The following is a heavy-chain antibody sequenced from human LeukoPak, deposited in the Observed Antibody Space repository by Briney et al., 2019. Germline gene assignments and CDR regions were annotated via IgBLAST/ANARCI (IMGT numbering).Heavy chain of an antibody. CDR1: GFTFSSYW. CDR2: INSDGTST. J-gene: IGHJ5*02. CDR3: ATQYCTNAVCP. V-gene: IGHV3-74*01. Sequence: PGGSLRLSCAASGFTFSSYWMHWVRHAPGKGLVWVSRINSDGTSTNYADSVKGRFTISRDNAKNTLYLQMNSLRAEDTAVYYCATQYCTNAVCPWGQGTLVTVSS. D-gene: IGHD2-8*01.